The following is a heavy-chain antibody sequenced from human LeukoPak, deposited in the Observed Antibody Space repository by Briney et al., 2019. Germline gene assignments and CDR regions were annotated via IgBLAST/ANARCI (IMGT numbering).Heavy chain of an antibody. Sequence: GRSLRLSCAASGFTFSDHNMDWVRQAPGKGLEWVGRIRNKANTYTTEYAASVKGRFSISRDDSKNSLYLQMNSLKTEDTAVYYCAREQVGGIACFLYWGQGTLVTVSS. V-gene: IGHV3-72*01. D-gene: IGHD1-26*01. J-gene: IGHJ4*02. CDR3: AREQVGGIACFLY. CDR1: GFTFSDHN. CDR2: IRNKANTYTT.